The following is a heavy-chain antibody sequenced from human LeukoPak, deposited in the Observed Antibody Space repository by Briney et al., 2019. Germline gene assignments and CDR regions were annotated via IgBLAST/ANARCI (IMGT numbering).Heavy chain of an antibody. CDR2: ISYDGNNE. CDR3: ARDVNYDHHY. J-gene: IGHJ4*02. Sequence: GGSLRLPCAASGFTFSSYAMHWVRQAPGKGLEWVAVISYDGNNEYYADSVKDRFTISRDNSKNTVYLQTNSLRAEDTAVYYCARDVNYDHHYWGQGTLVTVSS. V-gene: IGHV3-30*14. D-gene: IGHD1-7*01. CDR1: GFTFSSYA.